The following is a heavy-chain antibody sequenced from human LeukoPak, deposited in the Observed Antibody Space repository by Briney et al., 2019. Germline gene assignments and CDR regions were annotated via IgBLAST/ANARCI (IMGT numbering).Heavy chain of an antibody. J-gene: IGHJ3*02. CDR2: FDPEDGET. Sequence: ASVKVSCKVSGYTLTELSTHWVRQAPGKGLEWMGGFDPEDGETIYAQKFQGRVTMTEDTSTDTAYMELSSLRSEDTAVYYCATDFHFYGRGAFDIWGQGTMVTVSS. D-gene: IGHD2/OR15-2a*01. CDR1: GYTLTELS. V-gene: IGHV1-24*01. CDR3: ATDFHFYGRGAFDI.